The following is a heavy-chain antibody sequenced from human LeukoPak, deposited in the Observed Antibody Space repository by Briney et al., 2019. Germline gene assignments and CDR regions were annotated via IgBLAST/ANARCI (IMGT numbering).Heavy chain of an antibody. J-gene: IGHJ4*02. CDR2: FYVGGAT. D-gene: IGHD5-24*01. Sequence: GGSLRLSCAVSGFSVTNNYMSWVRQAPGKGLEWVSVFYVGGATYYADSVKGRFTISRDNSENTLYLQMKSLRAEDTAVYYCVRGDGYNFFDYWGQGTLVTVSS. CDR3: VRGDGYNFFDY. CDR1: GFSVTNNY. V-gene: IGHV3-53*01.